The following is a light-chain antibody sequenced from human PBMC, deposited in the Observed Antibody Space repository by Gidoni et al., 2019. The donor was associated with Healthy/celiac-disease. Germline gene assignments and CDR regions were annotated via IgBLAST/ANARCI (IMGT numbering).Light chain of an antibody. J-gene: IGKJ1*01. Sequence: DIVMTQSPLSLPVTPGEPASISCRSSQSLLHSNGYNYLDWYLQKPGQSPQLLIYLGSNRASGVPDRFSGSGSGTDFTLKISRVEAEDVGVYYCMQALQTWXFXQGTKVEIK. CDR2: LGS. CDR1: QSLLHSNGYNY. V-gene: IGKV2-28*01. CDR3: MQALQTWX.